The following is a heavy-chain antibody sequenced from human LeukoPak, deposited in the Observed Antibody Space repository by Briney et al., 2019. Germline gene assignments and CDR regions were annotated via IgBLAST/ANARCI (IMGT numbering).Heavy chain of an antibody. CDR2: IKQDGSEE. Sequence: GGSLRLSCAASGFTFSSYWMSWVRQAPGKGLEWVANIKQDGSEEYYVDSVKGRFTISRDNAKNSLYLQMNSLRAEDTAVYYCARWVNAAEFDYWGQGTLVTVSS. CDR1: GFTFSSYW. V-gene: IGHV3-7*01. J-gene: IGHJ4*02. CDR3: ARWVNAAEFDY. D-gene: IGHD6-13*01.